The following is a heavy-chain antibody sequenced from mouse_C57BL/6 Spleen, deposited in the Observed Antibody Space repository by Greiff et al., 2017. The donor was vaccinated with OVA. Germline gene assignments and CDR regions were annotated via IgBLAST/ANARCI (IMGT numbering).Heavy chain of an antibody. CDR2: IYPGDGDT. CDR3: AGGGTTVVATEYFDY. Sequence: VQLQQSGAELVKPGASVKISCKASGYAFSSYWMNWVKQRPGKGLEWIGQIYPGDGDTNYNGKFKGKATLTADKSSTTAYMQLSSLTSEDAAVYFCAGGGTTVVATEYFDYWGKGTTLTVAS. V-gene: IGHV1-80*01. J-gene: IGHJ2*01. CDR1: GYAFSSYW. D-gene: IGHD1-1*01.